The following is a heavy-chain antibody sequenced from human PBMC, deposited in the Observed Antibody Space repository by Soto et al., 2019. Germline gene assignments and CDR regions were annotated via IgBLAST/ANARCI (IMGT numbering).Heavy chain of an antibody. D-gene: IGHD6-13*01. CDR1: GFTFSSYW. CDR2: IKQDGSEK. Sequence: PGGSLRHSCASSGFTFSSYWMIWVRQAPGKGLEWVANIKQDGSEKYYVDSVKGRFTISRDNAKNSLYLQMNSLRAEDTAVYYCASGGIAAGNWFDPWGQGTLVTVSS. CDR3: ASGGIAAGNWFDP. V-gene: IGHV3-7*01. J-gene: IGHJ5*02.